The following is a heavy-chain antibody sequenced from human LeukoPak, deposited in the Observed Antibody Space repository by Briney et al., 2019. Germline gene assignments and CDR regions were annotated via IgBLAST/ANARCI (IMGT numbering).Heavy chain of an antibody. CDR1: GFTFSSYS. Sequence: PGGSLRLFCAASGFTFSSYSMNWVRQAPGKGLEWVSSISSSSSYIYYADSVKGRFTISRDNAKNSLYLQMNSLRAEDTAVYYCASSGPVGAFDIWGQGTMVTVSS. D-gene: IGHD3-16*01. J-gene: IGHJ3*02. V-gene: IGHV3-21*01. CDR2: ISSSSSYI. CDR3: ASSGPVGAFDI.